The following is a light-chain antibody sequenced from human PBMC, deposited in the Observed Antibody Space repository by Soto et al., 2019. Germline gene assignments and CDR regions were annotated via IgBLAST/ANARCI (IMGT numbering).Light chain of an antibody. CDR2: GAS. Sequence: EIVLTQSPGTLSLSPRERATLSCRASQSLSGSYLAWYQHKPGQAPRLLIYGASSRATGIPDRFSGSGSGTDFTLTISRLEPEDFAVYYCHHYGSSPPRTFGQGTQLETK. CDR1: QSLSGSY. V-gene: IGKV3-20*01. J-gene: IGKJ2*01. CDR3: HHYGSSPPRT.